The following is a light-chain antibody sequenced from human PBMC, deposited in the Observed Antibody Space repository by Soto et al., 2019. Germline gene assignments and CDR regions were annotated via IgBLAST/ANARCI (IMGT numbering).Light chain of an antibody. Sequence: DIQLTQSPSFLSASVGDRVTITCRASQGISSSLVWYQQKPGRAPKLLIYAASTLPSGVPSRFSGSGSGTEFTLTISSLQPEDFATYYCQQVNNYPRTFGQGTRLEIK. CDR2: AAS. V-gene: IGKV1-9*01. CDR1: QGISSS. CDR3: QQVNNYPRT. J-gene: IGKJ5*01.